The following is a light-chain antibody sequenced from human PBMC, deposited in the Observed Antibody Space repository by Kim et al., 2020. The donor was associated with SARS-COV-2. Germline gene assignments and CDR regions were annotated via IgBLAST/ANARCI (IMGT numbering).Light chain of an antibody. CDR3: GTWDSNQSVGASV. CDR1: SSNIGNHY. Sequence: QSVLTQPPSVSAAPGQKVTISCSGTSSNIGNHYVSWYQQLPGAAPKLLIFKNNKRPPGILDRFSGSRSGTSATLGITALQTGDEADYYCGTWDSNQSVGASVFGRGTQLTVL. J-gene: IGLJ3*02. CDR2: KNN. V-gene: IGLV1-51*01.